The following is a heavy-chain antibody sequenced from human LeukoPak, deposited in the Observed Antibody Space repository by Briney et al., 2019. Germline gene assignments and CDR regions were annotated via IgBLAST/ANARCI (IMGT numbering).Heavy chain of an antibody. V-gene: IGHV4-4*07. J-gene: IGHJ4*02. CDR3: AREPNYSGSYLPDY. CDR2: IYSSGST. Sequence: SEALSLTCTVSGGSISSYYWSLIRQPAGKGLEWIGRIYSSGSTNYNPSLKSRVIMSVDTSKNQFSLKLTSVTAADTAVYYCAREPNYSGSYLPDYWGQGTLVTVSS. CDR1: GGSISSYY. D-gene: IGHD1-26*01.